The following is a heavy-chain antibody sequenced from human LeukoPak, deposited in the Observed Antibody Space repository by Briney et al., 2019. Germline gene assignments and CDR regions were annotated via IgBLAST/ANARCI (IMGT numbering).Heavy chain of an antibody. CDR2: ISGSGGST. J-gene: IGHJ4*02. D-gene: IGHD2-2*01. CDR1: GFTFSTYA. V-gene: IGHV3-23*01. CDR3: AKDGCSSTSCYVGY. Sequence: PGGSLRLSCAASGFTFSTYAMSWVRQAPGKGLEWVSAISGSGGSTYYADSVKGRFTISRDNSKNTLYLQMNSLRAEDTAVYYCAKDGCSSTSCYVGYWGQGTLVTVSS.